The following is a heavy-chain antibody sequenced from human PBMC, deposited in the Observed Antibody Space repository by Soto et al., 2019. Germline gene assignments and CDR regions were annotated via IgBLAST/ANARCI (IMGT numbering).Heavy chain of an antibody. CDR2: LHPSGRT. J-gene: IGHJ5*02. CDR3: ARGGPAWLLEWIMGDWFDP. CDR1: GDSISNFQ. V-gene: IGHV4-4*07. D-gene: IGHD3-22*01. Sequence: KASETLSLTCSVSGDSISNFQWSWIRQPAGKGLEWIGRLHPSGRTNYNPSLKSRVNMSLDTSKNHFSLELRSLTAADTAVYYCARGGPAWLLEWIMGDWFDPWGQGTLVTVSS.